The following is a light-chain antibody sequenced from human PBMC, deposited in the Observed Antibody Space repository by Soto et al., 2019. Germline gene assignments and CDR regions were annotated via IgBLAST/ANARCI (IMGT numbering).Light chain of an antibody. Sequence: AIQMTQSPSSLSASVGDRVAISCRASQDIRNTLAWYQQKPGEAPKLLIFAASNLQSGVPSRFSGSGSVTDFTLAITGLQPEDFATYYCLQYITGSPWTFGQGTKVDIK. CDR1: QDIRNT. CDR2: AAS. V-gene: IGKV1-6*01. CDR3: LQYITGSPWT. J-gene: IGKJ1*01.